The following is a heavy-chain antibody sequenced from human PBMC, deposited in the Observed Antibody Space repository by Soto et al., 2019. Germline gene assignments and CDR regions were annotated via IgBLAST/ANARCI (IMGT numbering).Heavy chain of an antibody. D-gene: IGHD6-13*01. V-gene: IGHV3-33*01. J-gene: IGHJ4*02. CDR2: IWYDGSNK. CDR3: ARGPRGSSWYSHLPDY. CDR1: GFTFSSYG. Sequence: HPGGSLRLSCAASGFTFSSYGMHWVRQAPGKGLEWVAVIWYDGSNKYYADSVKGRFTISRDNSKNTLYLQMNSLRAEDTAVYYCARGPRGSSWYSHLPDYWGQGPLVTVSS.